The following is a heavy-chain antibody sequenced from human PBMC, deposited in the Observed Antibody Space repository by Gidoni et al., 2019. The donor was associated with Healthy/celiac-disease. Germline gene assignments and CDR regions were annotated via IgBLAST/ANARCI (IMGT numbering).Heavy chain of an antibody. D-gene: IGHD6-19*01. CDR3: ARDKQWPHAFDI. CDR1: GFTFSSYG. V-gene: IGHV3-33*01. J-gene: IGHJ3*02. CDR2: IWYDGSNK. Sequence: QVQLVESGGGVVQPGRSLRLSCAASGFTFSSYGMHWVRQAPGKGLEWVAVIWYDGSNKYYADSVKGRFTISRDNSKNTLYLQMNSLRAEDTAVYYCARDKQWPHAFDIWGQGTMVTVSS.